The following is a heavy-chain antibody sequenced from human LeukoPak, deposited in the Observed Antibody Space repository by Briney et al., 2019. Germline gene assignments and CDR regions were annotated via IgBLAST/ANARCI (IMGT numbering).Heavy chain of an antibody. CDR1: GFTFISYA. Sequence: GGSLILSCAASGFTFISYAMSWVRQAPGKGLEWVSAISGSGGSTYYADSVKGRFTISRDNSKNTLYLQMNSLRAEDTAVYYCAKDPTMIVVVIPDYWGQGTLVTVSS. V-gene: IGHV3-23*01. D-gene: IGHD3-22*01. CDR3: AKDPTMIVVVIPDY. CDR2: ISGSGGST. J-gene: IGHJ4*02.